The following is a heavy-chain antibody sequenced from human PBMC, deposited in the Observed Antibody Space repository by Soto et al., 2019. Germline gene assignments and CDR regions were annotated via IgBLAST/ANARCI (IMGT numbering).Heavy chain of an antibody. D-gene: IGHD6-19*01. Sequence: QVQLQQWGAGLLKPSETLSLTCAVYGGSFSGYYWSWIRQPPGKGLEWIGEINHSGSTNYNPSLKSRVTISVDTSKNQFSLKLSSVTAAVTAVYYCARAGYSSGQGWFDPWGQGTLVTVSS. J-gene: IGHJ5*02. V-gene: IGHV4-34*01. CDR2: INHSGST. CDR3: ARAGYSSGQGWFDP. CDR1: GGSFSGYY.